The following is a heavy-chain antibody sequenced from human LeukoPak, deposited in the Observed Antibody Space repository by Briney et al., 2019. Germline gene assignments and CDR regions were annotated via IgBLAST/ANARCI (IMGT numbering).Heavy chain of an antibody. CDR1: GFIFDDYA. CDR3: AKAAGLAADLIN. J-gene: IGHJ4*02. CDR2: IDWNGGST. V-gene: IGHV3-20*04. Sequence: GGSLRLSCAASGFIFDDYAMNWVRQAPGKGLEWVSGIDWNGGSTGYADSVKGRFTISRDNAKNSLYLQMNSLRAEDTALYYCAKAAGLAADLINWGQGTLVTVSS. D-gene: IGHD6-13*01.